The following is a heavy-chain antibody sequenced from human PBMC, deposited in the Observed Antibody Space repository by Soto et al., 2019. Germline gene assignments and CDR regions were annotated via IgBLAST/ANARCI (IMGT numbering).Heavy chain of an antibody. CDR1: GFIISRSA. Sequence: QVQMVESGGGVVQPGRSLRLSYAASGFIISRSAMHWVRQAPGKGLEWVAVIAYDGSNRWCADSAKGGFTISRDKSKNTVYLQISSLRGEDTAVYYCARDLQAGTENVNWFAPWRQGTLVTVSS. V-gene: IGHV3-30*04. D-gene: IGHD1-1*01. CDR2: IAYDGSNR. J-gene: IGHJ5*02. CDR3: ARDLQAGTENVNWFAP.